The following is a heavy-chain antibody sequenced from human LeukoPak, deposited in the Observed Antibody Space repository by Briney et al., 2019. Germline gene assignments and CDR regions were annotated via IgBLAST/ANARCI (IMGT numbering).Heavy chain of an antibody. CDR3: ARRLTQYDCFDP. D-gene: IGHD2-2*01. CDR1: GDSVSSNSVT. V-gene: IGHV6-1*01. Sequence: SQTLSLTCAISGDSVSSNSVTWNWIRQSPSRGLEWLGKTYYRSTWYNDYAVSVRGRITVNPDTSKNQFSLHLNSVTPEDTAVYYCARRLTQYDCFDPWGQGILVTVSS. J-gene: IGHJ5*02. CDR2: TYYRSTWYN.